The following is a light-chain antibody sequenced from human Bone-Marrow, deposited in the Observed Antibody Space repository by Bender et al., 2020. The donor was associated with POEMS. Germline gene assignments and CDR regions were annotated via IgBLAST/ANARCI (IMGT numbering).Light chain of an antibody. V-gene: IGLV2-8*01. CDR1: SSDVGGYEH. Sequence: QSALTQPPSASGSLGQSVTISCTGTSSDVGGYEHVSWYQQHPGKAPQLIIFDVKQRPSGVPAGFSGSKSGNTASLTVSGLQADDEADYYCSSYAATNNMVFGGGTKLTVL. CDR3: SSYAATNNMV. J-gene: IGLJ2*01. CDR2: DVK.